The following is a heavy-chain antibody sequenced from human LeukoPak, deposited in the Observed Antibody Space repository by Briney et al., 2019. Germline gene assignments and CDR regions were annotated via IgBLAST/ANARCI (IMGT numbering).Heavy chain of an antibody. D-gene: IGHD6-19*01. V-gene: IGHV4-34*01. CDR3: ARGLSGRFRGPAI. CDR2: INHSGST. Sequence: SETLSLTCAVYGGSFSGYYWSWIRQSPGKGLEWIGEINHSGSTNYNPSLKSRVTISVDTSKNQFSLKLSSVTAADTAVYYCARGLSGRFRGPAIWGQGTLVTVSS. J-gene: IGHJ4*02. CDR1: GGSFSGYY.